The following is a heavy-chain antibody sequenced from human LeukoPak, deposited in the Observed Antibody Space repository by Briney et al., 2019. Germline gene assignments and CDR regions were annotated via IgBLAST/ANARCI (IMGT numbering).Heavy chain of an antibody. CDR2: GGSGGST. Sequence: GGSLRLSCAASGFISSNYAMTWVRQAPGKGLEWVSYGGSGGSTYYADSVKGRFTVSRDNSKSTLYLQMNSLTAEDTAVYYCAKMRGQYYHSYYMDAWGKGTRSPSP. CDR3: AKMRGQYYHSYYMDA. J-gene: IGHJ6*03. CDR1: GFISSNYA. V-gene: IGHV3-23*01.